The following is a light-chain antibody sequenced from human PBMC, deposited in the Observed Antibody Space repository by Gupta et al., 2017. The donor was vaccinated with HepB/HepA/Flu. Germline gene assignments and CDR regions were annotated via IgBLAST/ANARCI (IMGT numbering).Light chain of an antibody. J-gene: IGLJ2*01. CDR3: AVWDDSRSNVV. CDR2: RSN. V-gene: IGLV1-47*02. Sequence: QSVVTQPPSISGTPGQRVTISCSGTSSNIGSNYVVWYQQFPATASKFLMFRSNQRPSGVPDRFSGSKSGTSASLITSGLRSEDEADDYCAVWDDSRSNVVFGGGTKLTVL. CDR1: SSNIGSNY.